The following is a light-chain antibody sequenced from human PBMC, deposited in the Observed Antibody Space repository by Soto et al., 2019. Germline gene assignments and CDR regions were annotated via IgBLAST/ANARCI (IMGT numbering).Light chain of an antibody. CDR2: KAS. CDR1: HSVSSW. V-gene: IGKV1-5*03. CDR3: QHYNSYSEA. J-gene: IGKJ1*01. Sequence: DIQMTQSPSTLSASVGDRVTITCRASHSVSSWLAWYQQKPGKAPNLLIYKASTLESGVPSRFSGSGSGTEFTLTISSLQPDDFATYYCQHYNSYSEAFGQGTKVDIK.